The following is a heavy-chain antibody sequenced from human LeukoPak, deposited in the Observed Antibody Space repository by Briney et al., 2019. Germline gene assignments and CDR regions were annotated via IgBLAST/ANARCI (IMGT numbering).Heavy chain of an antibody. CDR2: ISHDGSNK. J-gene: IGHJ4*02. V-gene: IGHV3-30-3*01. CDR1: GFTFSSYA. D-gene: IGHD2-2*01. CDR3: ARDRGFDVVVPAALDY. Sequence: GGSLRLSCAASGFTFSSYAMHWVRQAPGKGLEWVAVISHDGSNKYYADSVKGRFTISRDNSKNTLYLQMNSLRAEDTAVYYCARDRGFDVVVPAALDYWGQGTLVTVSS.